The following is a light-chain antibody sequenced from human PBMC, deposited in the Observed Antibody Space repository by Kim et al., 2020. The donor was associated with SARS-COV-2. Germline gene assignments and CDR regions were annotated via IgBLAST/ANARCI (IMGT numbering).Light chain of an antibody. Sequence: SRSVGDRVTITCRASQDIKKWLAWYQQKPGTAPKLLIYDASTLQSGVPSRFSGSGSGTDFTLSISSLQPEDFATYYCQQSNTFPYTFGQGTKLEI. CDR3: QQSNTFPYT. CDR1: QDIKKW. CDR2: DAS. V-gene: IGKV1D-12*01. J-gene: IGKJ2*01.